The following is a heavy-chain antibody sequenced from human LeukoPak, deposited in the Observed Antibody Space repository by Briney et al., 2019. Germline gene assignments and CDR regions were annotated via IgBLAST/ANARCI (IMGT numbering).Heavy chain of an antibody. D-gene: IGHD6-13*01. J-gene: IGHJ4*02. V-gene: IGHV3-23*01. CDR2: ISGSGDST. CDR1: GFIFSSYA. CDR3: ATHTSTWPDYFDY. Sequence: GGSLRLSCAASGFIFSSYAMSWVRQAPGKGLEWVSTISGSGDSTYYADSVKGRFTISRDNSKSTLYLQMNSLRAEDTALYYCATHTSTWPDYFDYWGQGTLVTVSS.